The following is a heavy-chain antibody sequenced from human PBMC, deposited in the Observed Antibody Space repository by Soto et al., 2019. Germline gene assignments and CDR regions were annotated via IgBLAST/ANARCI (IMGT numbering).Heavy chain of an antibody. J-gene: IGHJ4*02. CDR1: GGSINSYY. CDR3: ARESRDYYDSSDYYSPFDY. D-gene: IGHD3-22*01. V-gene: IGHV4-4*07. CDR2: IYTTGST. Sequence: TLSLTCTGSGGSINSYYWSWIRQPAGKGLEWIGRIYTTGSTNYNPSLKSRVTMSVDTSKNQFSLKLSSVTAADTAMYYCARESRDYYDSSDYYSPFDYWGQGTLVTVSS.